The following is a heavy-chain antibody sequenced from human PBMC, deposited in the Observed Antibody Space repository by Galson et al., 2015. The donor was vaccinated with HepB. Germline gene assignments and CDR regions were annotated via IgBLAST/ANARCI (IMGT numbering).Heavy chain of an antibody. D-gene: IGHD3-16*02. J-gene: IGHJ4*02. CDR3: ARDLRQRLGELSLEGDY. V-gene: IGHV3-30-3*01. CDR1: GFTFSSYA. Sequence: SLRLSCAASGFTFSSYAMHWVRQAPGKGLEWVAVISYDGSNKYYADSVKGRFTISRDNSKNTLYLQMNSLRAEDTAVYYCARDLRQRLGELSLEGDYWGQGTLVTVSS. CDR2: ISYDGSNK.